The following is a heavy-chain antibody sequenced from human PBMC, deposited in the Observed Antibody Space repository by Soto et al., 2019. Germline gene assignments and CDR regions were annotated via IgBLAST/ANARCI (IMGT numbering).Heavy chain of an antibody. V-gene: IGHV1-3*01. CDR3: ARVWQLAAGTTFDY. CDR1: GYTFTSYA. Sequence: GASVKVSCKASGYTFTSYAMHWVRQAPGQRLEWMGWINAGNGNTKYSQKFQGRVTITRDTSASTAYMELSSLRSEDTAVYYCARVWQLAAGTTFDYWGQGTLVTVSS. D-gene: IGHD6-13*01. CDR2: INAGNGNT. J-gene: IGHJ4*02.